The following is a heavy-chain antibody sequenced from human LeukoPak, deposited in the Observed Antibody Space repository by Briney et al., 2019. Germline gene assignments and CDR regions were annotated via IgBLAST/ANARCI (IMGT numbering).Heavy chain of an antibody. CDR1: GFTFSSYA. V-gene: IGHV3-48*04. D-gene: IGHD4/OR15-4a*01. J-gene: IGHJ6*03. Sequence: GGSPRLSCAASGFTFSSYAMSWVRQAPGKGLEWVSYISSGGSTIYYADSVKGRFTISRDNAKNSLYLQMNSLRAEDTAVYYCARADYGYYYMDVWGKGTTVTVSS. CDR2: ISSGGSTI. CDR3: ARADYGYYYMDV.